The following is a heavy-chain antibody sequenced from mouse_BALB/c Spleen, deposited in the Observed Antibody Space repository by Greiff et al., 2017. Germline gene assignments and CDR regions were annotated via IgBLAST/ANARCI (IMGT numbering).Heavy chain of an antibody. CDR1: GYAFSSYW. CDR3: ARGVTTVVHLDY. CDR2: IYPGDGDT. D-gene: IGHD1-1*01. V-gene: IGHV1-80*01. Sequence: VQRVESGAELVRPGSSVKISCKASGYAFSSYWMNWVKQRPGQGLEWIGQIYPGDGDTNYNGKFKGKATLTADKSSSTAYMQLSSLTSEDSAVYFCARGVTTVVHLDYWGQGTTLTVSS. J-gene: IGHJ2*01.